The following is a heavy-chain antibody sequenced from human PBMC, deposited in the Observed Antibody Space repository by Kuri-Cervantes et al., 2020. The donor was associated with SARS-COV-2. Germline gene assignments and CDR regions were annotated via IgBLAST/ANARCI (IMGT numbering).Heavy chain of an antibody. CDR2: IYHSGST. D-gene: IGHD4-17*01. Sequence: LRLSCTVSGGSISSGGYYWSWIRQPPGKGLEWIGYIYHSGSTYYNPSLKSRVTISVDTSKNQFSLKLSSVTAADTAVYYCARRDTVTTFDYWGQGTLVTVSS. CDR3: ARRDTVTTFDY. V-gene: IGHV4-30-2*05. CDR1: GGSISSGGYY. J-gene: IGHJ4*02.